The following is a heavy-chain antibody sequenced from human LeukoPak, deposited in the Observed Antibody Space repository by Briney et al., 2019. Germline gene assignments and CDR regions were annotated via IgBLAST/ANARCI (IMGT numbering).Heavy chain of an antibody. V-gene: IGHV1-2*02. CDR1: GYTFTGYY. D-gene: IGHD2-2*02. CDR2: INPNSGGT. CDR3: ARGLYVSYAEYFQH. Sequence: ASVKVSCKASGYTFTGYYMHWVRQAPGQGLEWMGWINPNSGGTNYAQKFQGRVTMTRNTSISTAYMELSSLRSEDTAVYYCARGLYVSYAEYFQHWGQGTLVTVSS. J-gene: IGHJ1*01.